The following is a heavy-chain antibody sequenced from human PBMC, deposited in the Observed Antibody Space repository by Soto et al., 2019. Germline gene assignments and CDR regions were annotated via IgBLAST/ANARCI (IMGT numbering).Heavy chain of an antibody. J-gene: IGHJ5*02. V-gene: IGHV6-1*01. CDR2: TYFRSKWYN. D-gene: IGHD5-12*01. Sequence: SHTLSLTCAISRDSVSSYSASWSWIRQSPSRGLEWLGRTYFRSKWYNDYAVSVKSRIIINPDTSNNQFSLQLNSVTPEDTAVYFCAKGDNLGPKTGYAFDPWGQGIMVTVSS. CDR1: RDSVSSYSAS. CDR3: AKGDNLGPKTGYAFDP.